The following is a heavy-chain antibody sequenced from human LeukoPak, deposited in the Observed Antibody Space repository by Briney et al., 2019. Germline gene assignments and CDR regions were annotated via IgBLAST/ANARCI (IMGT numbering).Heavy chain of an antibody. J-gene: IGHJ4*02. CDR2: LNPKCGGT. CDR3: ARLRDSSSPGDCDF. D-gene: IGHD6-6*01. V-gene: IGHV1-2*02. CDR1: GYTFIGNY. Sequence: ASVKVSCKASGYTFIGNYLHWVRQAPGQGLESIRWLNPKCGGTNYLNKFQGRVTMTRDTSISTAYMELIRLESDDTAVYYCARLRDSSSPGDCDFWGQGTLVSVSS.